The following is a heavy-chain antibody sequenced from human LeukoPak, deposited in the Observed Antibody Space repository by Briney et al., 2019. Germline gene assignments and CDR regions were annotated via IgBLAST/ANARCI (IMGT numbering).Heavy chain of an antibody. CDR2: KWYDGSNK. Sequence: GRSLRLSRAASGFTFRSYGMHWVRQAPGKGLEWVAVKWYDGSNKYYADSVKSRFTISRDNSKNTLYLQMNSLRAEDTAVYYCAREKLDHDAFDIWGQGRMVTVSS. J-gene: IGHJ3*02. CDR3: AREKLDHDAFDI. D-gene: IGHD2-2*03. CDR1: GFTFRSYG. V-gene: IGHV3-33*01.